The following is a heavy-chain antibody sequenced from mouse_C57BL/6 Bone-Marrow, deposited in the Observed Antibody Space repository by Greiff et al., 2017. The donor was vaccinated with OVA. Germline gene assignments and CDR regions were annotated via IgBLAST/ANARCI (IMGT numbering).Heavy chain of an antibody. D-gene: IGHD2-13*01. J-gene: IGHJ3*01. CDR2: FYPGSGSI. Sequence: QVQLKESGAELVKPGASVKLSCKASGYTFTEYTIHWVKQRSGQGLEWIGWFYPGSGSIKYNEKFKDKATLTADKSTSTVYMELSRLTSEDSAVYFCARHEVPYYDGGDYFAYWGQGTLVTVSA. V-gene: IGHV1-62-2*01. CDR3: ARHEVPYYDGGDYFAY. CDR1: GYTFTEYT.